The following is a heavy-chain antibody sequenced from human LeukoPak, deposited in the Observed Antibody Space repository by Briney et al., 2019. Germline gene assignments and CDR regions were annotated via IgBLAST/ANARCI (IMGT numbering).Heavy chain of an antibody. D-gene: IGHD5-18*01. V-gene: IGHV4-4*09. Sequence: SETLSLTCTVSGGFISNYYWSWIRQPPGKGLEWIGYIYTSGSTNYNPSLKSRVTISVDTSKNQFSLKLSSVTAADTAVYYCARRAELQLWQKGVVLAFDIWGQGTMVTVSS. J-gene: IGHJ3*02. CDR3: ARRAELQLWQKGVVLAFDI. CDR2: IYTSGST. CDR1: GGFISNYY.